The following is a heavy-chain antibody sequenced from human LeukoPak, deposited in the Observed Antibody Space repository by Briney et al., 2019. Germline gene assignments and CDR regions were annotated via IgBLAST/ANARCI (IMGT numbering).Heavy chain of an antibody. CDR2: IKKDGSEK. CDR1: GFTFSSYW. CDR3: ARSGYSYGYYYFDY. V-gene: IGHV3-7*04. D-gene: IGHD5-18*01. J-gene: IGHJ4*02. Sequence: PGGSLRLSCAASGFTFSSYWMTWVRQAPGKGLEWVANIKKDGSEKHYVDSVKGRFTISRDNARNSLYLQMNSLRAEDTAVYYCARSGYSYGYYYFDYWGQGTLVTVSS.